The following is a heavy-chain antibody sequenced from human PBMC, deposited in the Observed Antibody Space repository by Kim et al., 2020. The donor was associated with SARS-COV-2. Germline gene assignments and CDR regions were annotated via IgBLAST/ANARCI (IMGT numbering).Heavy chain of an antibody. CDR2: IYYSGST. Sequence: SETLSLTCTVSGGSISSGVYYWSWIRQPPGKDLEWIGYIYYSGSTYYNPSLKSLVTISVDTSKNQLSLQLSSVTAADTAVYYCASDSCSGGSCYSYGMDVWGQGNTVTAS. D-gene: IGHD2-15*01. CDR3: ASDSCSGGSCYSYGMDV. CDR1: GGSISSGVYY. V-gene: IGHV4-30-4*01. J-gene: IGHJ6*02.